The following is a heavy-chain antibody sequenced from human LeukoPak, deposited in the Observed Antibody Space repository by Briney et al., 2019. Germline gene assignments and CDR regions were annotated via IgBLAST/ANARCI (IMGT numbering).Heavy chain of an antibody. V-gene: IGHV4-39*01. CDR3: ARTYCSSTSCYENWFDP. CDR1: GGSISSSSYY. CDR2: IYYSGST. Sequence: PSETLSLTCTVSGGSISSSSYYWGWIRQPPGKGLEWIGRIYYSGSTYYNPYLKRRVTISVDTSKNQFSLKLSSVTAADTAVYYCARTYCSSTSCYENWFDPWGQGTLVTVSS. J-gene: IGHJ5*02. D-gene: IGHD2-2*01.